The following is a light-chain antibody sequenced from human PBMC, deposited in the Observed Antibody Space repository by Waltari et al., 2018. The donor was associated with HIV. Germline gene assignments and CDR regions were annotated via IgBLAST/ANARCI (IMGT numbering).Light chain of an antibody. Sequence: QSALTQPASLSGSPGQSITISCTGTRSYIGVYNFVSWYRQHPDKAPQLTIFDVTKRPSGISNRFSGSKSANTASLTISGLQAEDEADYYCVSYTSGNTWVFGGGTKVTVL. CDR3: VSYTSGNTWV. CDR2: DVT. J-gene: IGLJ3*02. CDR1: RSYIGVYNF. V-gene: IGLV2-14*03.